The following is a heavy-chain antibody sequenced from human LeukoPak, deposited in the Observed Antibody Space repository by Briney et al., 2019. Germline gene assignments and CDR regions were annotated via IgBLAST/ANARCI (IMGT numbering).Heavy chain of an antibody. V-gene: IGHV3-30*03. Sequence: GRSLRLSCAASGFTFSSYGMHWVRQAPGKGLEWVAVISYDGSNKYYADSVKGRFTISRDNSKNTLYLQMNSLRAEDTAVYYCAREWDGARPIGFDYWGQGTLVTVSS. D-gene: IGHD6-6*01. CDR2: ISYDGSNK. CDR3: AREWDGARPIGFDY. J-gene: IGHJ4*02. CDR1: GFTFSSYG.